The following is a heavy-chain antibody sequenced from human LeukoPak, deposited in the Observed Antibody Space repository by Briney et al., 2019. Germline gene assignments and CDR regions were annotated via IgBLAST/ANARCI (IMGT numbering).Heavy chain of an antibody. Sequence: PSETLSLTCAVSGGSISSSNWWSWVRQPPGKGLEWIGEIYHSGSTNYNPSLKSRVTISVDKSKNQFSLKLSSVTAADTAVYYCARDAVYDYGDDWYGMDVWGQGTTVTVSS. CDR1: GGSISSSNW. CDR3: ARDAVYDYGDDWYGMDV. CDR2: IYHSGST. D-gene: IGHD4-17*01. V-gene: IGHV4-4*02. J-gene: IGHJ6*02.